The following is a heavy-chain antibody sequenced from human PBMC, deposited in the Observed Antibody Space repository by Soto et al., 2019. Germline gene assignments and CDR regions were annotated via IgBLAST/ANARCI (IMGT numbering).Heavy chain of an antibody. CDR1: GYTFTGYY. CDR3: ARDSSSWYFSWFDP. Sequence: ASVKVSCKASGYTFTGYYMHWVRQAPGQGLEWMGWINPNSGGTNYAQKFQGRVTMTRDTSISTAYMELSRLRSDDTAVYYCARDSSSWYFSWFDPWGQGTLVTVSS. D-gene: IGHD6-13*01. CDR2: INPNSGGT. J-gene: IGHJ5*02. V-gene: IGHV1-2*02.